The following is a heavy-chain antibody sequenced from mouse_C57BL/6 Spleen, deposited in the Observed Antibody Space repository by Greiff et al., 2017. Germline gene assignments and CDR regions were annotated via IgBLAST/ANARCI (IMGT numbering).Heavy chain of an antibody. CDR3: ARDYGNFQYYYAMDY. D-gene: IGHD2-1*01. CDR2: IDPEDGET. J-gene: IGHJ4*01. Sequence: VQLKQSGAELVKPGASVKLSCTASGFNIKDYYMHWVKQRTEQGLEWIGRIDPEDGETKYAPKFQGKATITADTSSNTAYLQLSSLTSEDTAVYYCARDYGNFQYYYAMDYWGQGTSVTVSS. V-gene: IGHV14-2*01. CDR1: GFNIKDYY.